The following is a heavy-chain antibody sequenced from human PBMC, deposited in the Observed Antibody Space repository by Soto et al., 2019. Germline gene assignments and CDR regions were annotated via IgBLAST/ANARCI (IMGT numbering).Heavy chain of an antibody. CDR1: GFTCTRYS. Sequence: LRLSCAASGFTCTRYSMNWVRQAPGKGLEWVSSISSTTNYIYYGDSMKGRFTISRDNAKNSLYLEMNSLRAEDTAVYYCARESEDLTSNFDYWGQGTLVTVSS. V-gene: IGHV3-21*06. CDR2: ISSTTNYI. J-gene: IGHJ4*02. CDR3: ARESEDLTSNFDY.